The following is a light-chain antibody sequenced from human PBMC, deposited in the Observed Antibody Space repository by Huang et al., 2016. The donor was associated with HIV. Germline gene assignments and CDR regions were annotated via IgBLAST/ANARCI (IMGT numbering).Light chain of an antibody. V-gene: IGKV1-39*01. CDR2: AVK. Sequence: DIQMTQSPSSLSASVGDRVTITCRASQSVSTYLNWYRQQPGKAPDLLIHAVKKLQSGVPSGFSGSGSGTDFTLTITNLQVEEIAVYFCQRSYGSTWTFGQGTKVEIK. CDR1: QSVSTY. CDR3: QRSYGSTWT. J-gene: IGKJ1*01.